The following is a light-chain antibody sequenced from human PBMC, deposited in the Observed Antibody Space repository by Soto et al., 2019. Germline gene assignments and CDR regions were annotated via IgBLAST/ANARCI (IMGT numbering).Light chain of an antibody. V-gene: IGKV3-20*01. J-gene: IGKJ1*01. CDR1: QSVSSSY. CDR3: QQYGSLSWT. CDR2: GAS. Sequence: PGERVTLSCRASQSVSSSYLTWYQQKPGQAPRLLIYGASTRATGIPDRFSGSGSGTDFTLTISRLEPEDFAVYYCQQYGSLSWTFGQGTKVDI.